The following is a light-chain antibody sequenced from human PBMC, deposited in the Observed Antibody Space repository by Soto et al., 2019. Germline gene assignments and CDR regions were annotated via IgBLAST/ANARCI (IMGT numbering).Light chain of an antibody. V-gene: IGLV1-51*01. CDR1: SPNIGNNY. CDR3: GTWDSSLSAWV. Sequence: QSVLTQPPSVSAAPGQKVTISCAGSSPNIGNNYVSWYQQLPGTAPKLLIYDNNKRPSGIPDRFSGSKSGTSATLGITGLQTGDEADYYCGTWDSSLSAWVLGGGTKLTVL. CDR2: DNN. J-gene: IGLJ3*02.